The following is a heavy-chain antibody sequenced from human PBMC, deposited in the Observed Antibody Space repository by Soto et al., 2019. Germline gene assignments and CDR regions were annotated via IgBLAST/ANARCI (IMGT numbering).Heavy chain of an antibody. Sequence: QLQLQESGPGLVKPSETLSLTCTVSGGSISSSSYYWGWIRQPPGKGLEWIGSIYYSGSTYYNPSLKSRVTISVDTSKNQCSLKLSSVTAADTAVYYCARFGTIFGVVAYDYWGQGTLVTVSS. CDR1: GGSISSSSYY. D-gene: IGHD3-3*01. CDR2: IYYSGST. V-gene: IGHV4-39*01. J-gene: IGHJ4*02. CDR3: ARFGTIFGVVAYDY.